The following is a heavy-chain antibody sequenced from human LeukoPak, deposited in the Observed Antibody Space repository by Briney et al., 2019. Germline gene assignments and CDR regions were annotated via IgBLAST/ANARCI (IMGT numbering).Heavy chain of an antibody. Sequence: SETLSLTCAVSGGSISSGGYYWGWIRPPPGKGLEWIGYIYHSGSTYYNPSLKSRVTISVDTSKNQFSLKLSSVTAAETAVYYCTRATIQLWAQETAVFDYWGQGTLVTVSS. CDR2: IYHSGST. J-gene: IGHJ4*02. V-gene: IGHV4-30-2*01. D-gene: IGHD5-18*01. CDR1: GGSISSGGYY. CDR3: TRATIQLWAQETAVFDY.